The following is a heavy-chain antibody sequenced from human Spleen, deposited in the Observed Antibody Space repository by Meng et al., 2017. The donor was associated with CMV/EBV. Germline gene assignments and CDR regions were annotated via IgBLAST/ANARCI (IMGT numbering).Heavy chain of an antibody. Sequence: ASVKVSCKASGYTFSSYGISWVRQAPGQGLEWMGWVGGCDGDTNYAQEFEGRVTMTTDTSTSTVYMELRSLRSDDTAVYYCVRGYNSFDSWGQGKLVTVSS. CDR2: VGGCDGDT. CDR3: VRGYNSFDS. CDR1: GYTFSSYG. J-gene: IGHJ4*02. V-gene: IGHV1-18*01. D-gene: IGHD1-1*01.